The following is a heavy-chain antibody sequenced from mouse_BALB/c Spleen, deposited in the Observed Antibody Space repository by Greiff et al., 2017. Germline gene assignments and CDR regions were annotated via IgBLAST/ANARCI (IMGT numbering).Heavy chain of an antibody. CDR3: ARHEGYFDV. CDR2: ISSGGSYT. Sequence: EVMLVESGGGLVKPGGSLKLSCAASGFTFSSYAMSWVRQTPEKRLEWVATISSGGSYTYYPDSVKGRFTISRDNAKNTLYPQMSSLRSEDTAMYYCARHEGYFDVWGAGTTVTVSS. CDR1: GFTFSSYA. V-gene: IGHV5-9-3*01. J-gene: IGHJ1*01.